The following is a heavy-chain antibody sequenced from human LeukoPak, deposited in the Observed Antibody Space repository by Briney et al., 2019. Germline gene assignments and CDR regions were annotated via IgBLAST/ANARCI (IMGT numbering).Heavy chain of an antibody. CDR3: ARDVSGSYYLLGWFDP. CDR2: IYTSGST. J-gene: IGHJ5*02. D-gene: IGHD1-26*01. CDR1: GGSISSYY. V-gene: IGHV4-4*07. Sequence: SETLSLTCTVSGGSISSYYWSWIRQPAGKGLERIGRIYTSGSTNYNPSLKSRVTMSVDTSKNQFSLKLSSVTAADTAVYYCARDVSGSYYLLGWFDPWGQGTLVTVSS.